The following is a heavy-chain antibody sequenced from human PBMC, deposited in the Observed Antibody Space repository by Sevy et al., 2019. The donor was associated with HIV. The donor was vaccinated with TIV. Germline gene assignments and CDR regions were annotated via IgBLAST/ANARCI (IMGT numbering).Heavy chain of an antibody. CDR2: IRSNANSYAT. J-gene: IGHJ6*02. Sequence: GGFLRLSCAASGFTFSGSAMHWVRQASGKGLEWVGRIRSNANSYATAYAASVKGRFTISRDDSKNTAYLQMNSLKTDDMAMYYCTSGFLEWLHDYYYGMDVWGQGTQVTVSS. CDR3: TSGFLEWLHDYYYGMDV. CDR1: GFTFSGSA. D-gene: IGHD3-3*01. V-gene: IGHV3-73*01.